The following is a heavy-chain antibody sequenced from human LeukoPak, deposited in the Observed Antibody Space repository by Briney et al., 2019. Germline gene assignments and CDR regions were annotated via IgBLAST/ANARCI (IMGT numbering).Heavy chain of an antibody. CDR3: ASPHRRYYDSSGYYY. CDR2: INSDGSST. Sequence: GGSLRLSCAASGFTFSGYWMHWVRQAPGKGLVWVSRINSDGSSTSYADSVKGRFTISRDNAKNTLYLQMNSLRAEDTAVYYCASPHRRYYDSSGYYYWGQGTLVTVSS. CDR1: GFTFSGYW. V-gene: IGHV3-74*01. J-gene: IGHJ4*02. D-gene: IGHD3-22*01.